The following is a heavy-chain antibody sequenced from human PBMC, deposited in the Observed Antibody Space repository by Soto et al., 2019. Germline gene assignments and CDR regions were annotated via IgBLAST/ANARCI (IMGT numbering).Heavy chain of an antibody. J-gene: IGHJ6*02. CDR3: ARDKFGWARMDV. D-gene: IGHD6-19*01. CDR2: INAGNGNT. CDR1: GYTFTVYA. V-gene: IGHV1-3*01. Sequence: ASVKVSCKASGYTFTVYAIHWVRQAPGQRLEWMGWINAGNGNTKYSQKFQGRVTITRDTSASTAYMELSSLRSEDTAVYYCARDKFGWARMDVGGQGTTVTVSS.